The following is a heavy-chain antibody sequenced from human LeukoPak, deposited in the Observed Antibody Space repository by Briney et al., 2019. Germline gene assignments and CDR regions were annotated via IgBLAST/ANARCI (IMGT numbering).Heavy chain of an antibody. CDR1: GGSIRNYY. CDR3: ARVHRGGSGSYDAFDI. V-gene: IGHV4-59*01. D-gene: IGHD3-10*01. J-gene: IGHJ3*02. CDR2: IHYSGST. Sequence: SETLSLTCTVSGGSIRNYYWSWIRQPPGKGLECIGYIHYSGSTNYNPSLKSRVTISVDTSKNQFSLKLSSVTAADTAVYYCARVHRGGSGSYDAFDIWGQGTMVTVSS.